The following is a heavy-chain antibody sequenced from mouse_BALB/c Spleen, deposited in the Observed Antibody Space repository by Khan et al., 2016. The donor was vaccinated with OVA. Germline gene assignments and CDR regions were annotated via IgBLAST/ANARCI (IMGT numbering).Heavy chain of an antibody. CDR1: GYTFTTYT. J-gene: IGHJ3*01. V-gene: IGHV1-4*01. CDR2: INPSNGYT. D-gene: IGHD2-14*01. Sequence: VQLQQSGAELARPGASVKMSCKASGYTFTTYTMHWVKQRPGQGLEWIGYINPSNGYTNYNQKFKDKYTLTADKSSSTAYMQLSSLTSDYSAVYYCVREGAYYRSDGWFSYWGQGTLVTVSA. CDR3: VREGAYYRSDGWFSY.